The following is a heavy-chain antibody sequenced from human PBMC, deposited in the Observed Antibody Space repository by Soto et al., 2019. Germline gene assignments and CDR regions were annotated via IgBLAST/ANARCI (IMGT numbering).Heavy chain of an antibody. D-gene: IGHD6-19*01. V-gene: IGHV3-23*01. J-gene: IGHJ3*02. CDR1: GFTFSSYA. CDR2: ISGSGGST. CDR3: AKGEWGNGAVAVSLGAFDI. Sequence: GGSLRLSCAASGFTFSSYAMSWVRQAPGKGLEWVSAISGSGGSTYYADYVKGRFTISRDNSKNTLYLQMNSLRAEDTAVYYCAKGEWGNGAVAVSLGAFDIWGQGTMVTVSS.